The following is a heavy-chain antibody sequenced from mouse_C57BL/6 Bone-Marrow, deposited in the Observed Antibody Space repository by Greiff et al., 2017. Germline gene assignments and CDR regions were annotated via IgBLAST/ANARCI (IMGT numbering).Heavy chain of an antibody. J-gene: IGHJ4*01. V-gene: IGHV5-9-1*02. D-gene: IGHD2-1*01. CDR3: TNYGNYDAMDY. Sequence: DVQLVESGEGLVKPGGSLKLSCAASGFTFSSYAMSWVRQTPEKRLEWVAYISSGGDYIYYADTVKGRFTISRDNARNTLYLQMSSLKSEDTAMYYCTNYGNYDAMDYWGQGTSVTVAS. CDR1: GFTFSSYA. CDR2: ISSGGDYI.